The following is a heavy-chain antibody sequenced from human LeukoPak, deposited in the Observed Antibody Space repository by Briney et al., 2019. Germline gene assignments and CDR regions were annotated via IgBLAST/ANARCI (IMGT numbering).Heavy chain of an antibody. Sequence: PGGSLRLSCAASGFTFSSYSMNWVRQAPGKGLEWVSSISSSSSYMYYADSVKGRFTISRDNAKNSLYLQMNSLRAEDTAVYYCARGFPSGYWGQGTLVTVSS. CDR3: ARGFPSGY. CDR1: GFTFSSYS. V-gene: IGHV3-21*01. CDR2: ISSSSSYM. J-gene: IGHJ4*02.